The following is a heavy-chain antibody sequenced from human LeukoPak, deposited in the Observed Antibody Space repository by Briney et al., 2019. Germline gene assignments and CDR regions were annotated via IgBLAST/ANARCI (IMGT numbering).Heavy chain of an antibody. V-gene: IGHV4-34*01. CDR3: ARASTSYAVGHYYYYYMDI. J-gene: IGHJ6*03. CDR1: GGSFSGYY. CDR2: INHSGST. D-gene: IGHD2-2*01. Sequence: PSETLSLTCAVYGGSFSGYYWSWIRQPPGKGLEWIGEINHSGSTNYNPSLKSRVTISVDTSKNQFSLKLSSVTAADTAVYYCARASTSYAVGHYYYYYMDIWGKGTTVTVSS.